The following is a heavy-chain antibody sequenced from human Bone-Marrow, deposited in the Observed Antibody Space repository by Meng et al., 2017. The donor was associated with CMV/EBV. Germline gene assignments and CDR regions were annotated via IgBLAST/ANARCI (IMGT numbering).Heavy chain of an antibody. V-gene: IGHV4-59*01. CDR1: GGSISSYY. D-gene: IGHD1-26*01. CDR3: ARGPSPPPRKSYIVGATHSTVNGMDV. CDR2: IYYSGST. J-gene: IGHJ6*02. Sequence: SETLSLTCTVSGGSISSYYWSWIRQPPGKGLEWIGYIYYSGSTNYNPSLKSRVTISVDTSKNQFSLKLSSVTAADTAVYYCARGPSPPPRKSYIVGATHSTVNGMDVWGPGTTVTFAS.